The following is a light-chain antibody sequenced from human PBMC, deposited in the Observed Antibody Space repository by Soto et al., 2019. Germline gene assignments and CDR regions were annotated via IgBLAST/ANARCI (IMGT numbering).Light chain of an antibody. CDR2: GAS. Sequence: EIVLTQSPGTLSLSPGERATLSCRASQSVGSNFLAWYQQRPGQAPRLLIYGASSRATGIPDRFSGSGSGTDFTLTISRLEPEDFAVYYCQHYGSSPWTFDQGTEVEIK. CDR1: QSVGSNF. J-gene: IGKJ1*01. V-gene: IGKV3-20*01. CDR3: QHYGSSPWT.